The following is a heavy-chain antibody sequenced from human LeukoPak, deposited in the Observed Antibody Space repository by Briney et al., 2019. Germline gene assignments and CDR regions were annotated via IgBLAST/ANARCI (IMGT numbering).Heavy chain of an antibody. Sequence: ASVTVSFKASGYTFTGYYMHWVRQAPGQGLEWMGWINPNSGGTSYAQKFQGRVTMTRDTSISTAYMELSRLRSDDTAVYYCARDQVVVPAATAFDYWGQGTLVAVSS. CDR3: ARDQVVVPAATAFDY. J-gene: IGHJ4*02. V-gene: IGHV1-2*02. CDR1: GYTFTGYY. D-gene: IGHD2-2*01. CDR2: INPNSGGT.